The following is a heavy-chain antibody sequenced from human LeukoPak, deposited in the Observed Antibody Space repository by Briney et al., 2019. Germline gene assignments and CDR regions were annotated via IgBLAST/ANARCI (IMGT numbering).Heavy chain of an antibody. CDR3: ARERDYGYCDY. J-gene: IGHJ4*02. Sequence: SETLSLTCAASGGSISSGGYSWSWIRQPPGKGLEWIGFMFHTGSTHYSPSLQSRVTISVDRSKNQFSLRLSSVTAADTAVYYCARERDYGYCDYWGQGTLVTVSS. V-gene: IGHV4-30-2*01. CDR2: MFHTGST. CDR1: GGSISSGGYS. D-gene: IGHD4-17*01.